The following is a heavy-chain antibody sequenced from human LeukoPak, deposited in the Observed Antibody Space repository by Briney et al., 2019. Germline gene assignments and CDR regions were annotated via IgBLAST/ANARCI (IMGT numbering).Heavy chain of an antibody. D-gene: IGHD3-16*01. CDR2: INHSGST. CDR1: GGSFSGYY. CDR3: ARRRLSLQKNAFDI. Sequence: SSETLSLTCAVYGGSFSGYYWSWIRQPPGKGLEWIGEINHSGSTNYNPSLKSRVTISVDTSKNQFSLKLSSVTAADTAVYYCARRRLSLQKNAFDIWGQGTMVTVSS. V-gene: IGHV4-34*01. J-gene: IGHJ3*02.